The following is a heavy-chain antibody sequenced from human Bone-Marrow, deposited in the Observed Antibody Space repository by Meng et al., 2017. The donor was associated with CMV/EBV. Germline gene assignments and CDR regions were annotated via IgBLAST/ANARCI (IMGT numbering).Heavy chain of an antibody. CDR3: ARQGGVPGATRY. CDR1: GGSISTYSSY. Sequence: SETLSLTCIVSGGSISTYSSYWAWIRQPPGKGLEWIGSVYYSGSTYYNPSLKSRVTISVDTSKNQFSLNLGSVTAADTALYYCARQGGVPGATRYCGQGTLVTVSS. V-gene: IGHV4-39*01. J-gene: IGHJ4*02. CDR2: VYYSGST. D-gene: IGHD3-16*01.